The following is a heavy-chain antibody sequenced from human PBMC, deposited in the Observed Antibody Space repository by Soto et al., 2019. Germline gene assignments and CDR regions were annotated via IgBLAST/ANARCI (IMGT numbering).Heavy chain of an antibody. J-gene: IGHJ6*02. V-gene: IGHV1-18*04. CDR3: ARDLMIVVVITTSYYYGMDV. CDR1: GYTFTSYG. D-gene: IGHD3-22*01. CDR2: ISAYNGNT. Sequence: ASVKVSCKASGYTFTSYGISWVRQAPGQGLEWMGWISAYNGNTNYAQKLQGRVTMTTDTSTSTAYMELRSLRSDDTAVYYCARDLMIVVVITTSYYYGMDVWGQGTTVTVSS.